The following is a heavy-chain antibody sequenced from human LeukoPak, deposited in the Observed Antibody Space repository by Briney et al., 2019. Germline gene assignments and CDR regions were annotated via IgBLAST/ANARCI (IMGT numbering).Heavy chain of an antibody. CDR2: IYHSGST. Sequence: SETLSLTCTVSGGSISSGGYYWSWIRQPPGKGLEWIGYIYHSGSTCFNPSLRSRVTILIDIFKNQFSLKMSSVTAADTAIYYCARVGDYGDYVNWFDPWGPGTLVTVSS. J-gene: IGHJ5*02. V-gene: IGHV4-30-2*01. D-gene: IGHD4-17*01. CDR1: GGSISSGGYY. CDR3: ARVGDYGDYVNWFDP.